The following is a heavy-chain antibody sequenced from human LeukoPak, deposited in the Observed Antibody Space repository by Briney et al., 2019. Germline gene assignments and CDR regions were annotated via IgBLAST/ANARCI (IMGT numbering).Heavy chain of an antibody. CDR1: GFTFSSYE. CDR2: ISRGGSTI. CDR3: ARGGSGISNYMDV. V-gene: IGHV3-48*03. D-gene: IGHD3-10*01. Sequence: PGGSLRLSCTPSGFTFSSYEMNWVRQAPGKGLEWLSYISRGGSTIYYADSVKGRFTISRDNAKNSLYLQMNSLRAEDTAVYYCARGGSGISNYMDVWGKGTTVTISS. J-gene: IGHJ6*03.